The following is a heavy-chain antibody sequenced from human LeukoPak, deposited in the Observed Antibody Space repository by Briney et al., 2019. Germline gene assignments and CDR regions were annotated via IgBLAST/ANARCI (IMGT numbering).Heavy chain of an antibody. J-gene: IGHJ4*02. Sequence: PSGTLSLTCAVSGVSISSSNWWSWVRQPPGKGLEWIGEIYHSGSTNYNPSLKSRVTISVDKSKNQFSLKLSSVTAADTAVYYCARTYYYDSSGSGDCYFDYWGLGTLVTVSS. CDR1: GVSISSSNW. CDR2: IYHSGST. D-gene: IGHD3-22*01. CDR3: ARTYYYDSSGSGDCYFDY. V-gene: IGHV4-4*02.